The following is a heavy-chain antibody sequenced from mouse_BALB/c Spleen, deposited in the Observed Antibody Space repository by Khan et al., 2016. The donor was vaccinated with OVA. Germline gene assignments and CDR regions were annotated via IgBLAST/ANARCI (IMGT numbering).Heavy chain of an antibody. V-gene: IGHV5-6*01. CDR3: ADHLTGSFAD. CDR1: GFTFSSYS. D-gene: IGHD4-1*01. CDR2: ISSGGDYT. Sequence: EVQLVESGGDLVKPGGSLKLSCAASGFTFSSYSMSWVRQTPDKRLEWVASISSGGDYTYYPDSVKGRFTISRDNAKNTLYLQMSVLKSEDTAMYYCADHLTGSFADWGQGTLVTVSA. J-gene: IGHJ3*01.